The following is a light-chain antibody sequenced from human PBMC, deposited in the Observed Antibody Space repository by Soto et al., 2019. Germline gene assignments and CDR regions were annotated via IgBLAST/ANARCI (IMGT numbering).Light chain of an antibody. V-gene: IGLV1-40*01. J-gene: IGLJ1*01. Sequence: QSVLTQPPSVSGAPGQRVTISYTGSSSNIGAGYDVHWYQQLPGTAPKLLIYGNSNRPSGVPDRFSGSKSGTSASLAITGLQAEDEADYYCQSYDSSLSAHVFGTGTKVTVL. CDR2: GNS. CDR3: QSYDSSLSAHV. CDR1: SSNIGAGYD.